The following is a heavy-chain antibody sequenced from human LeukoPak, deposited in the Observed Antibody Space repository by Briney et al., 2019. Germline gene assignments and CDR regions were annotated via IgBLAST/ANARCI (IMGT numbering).Heavy chain of an antibody. CDR2: IIPIFGTA. D-gene: IGHD5-24*01. Sequence: SVEVSCKASGGTFSSYAISWVRQAPGQGLEWMGRIIPIFGTANYAQKFQGRVTITTDESTSTAYMELSSLRSEDTAVYYCARSRDGYNWAFDYWGQGTLVTVSS. CDR3: ARSRDGYNWAFDY. CDR1: GGTFSSYA. J-gene: IGHJ4*02. V-gene: IGHV1-69*05.